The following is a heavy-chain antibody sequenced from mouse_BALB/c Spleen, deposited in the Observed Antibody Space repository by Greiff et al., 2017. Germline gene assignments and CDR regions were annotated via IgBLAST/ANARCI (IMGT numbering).Heavy chain of an antibody. V-gene: IGHV2-9-2*01. CDR1: GFSLTSYD. CDR3: VRDDAMDY. CDR2: IWTGGGT. Sequence: VKLMESGPGLVAPSQSLSITCTVSGFSLTSYDISWIRQPPGKGLEWLGVIWTGGGTNYNSAFMSRLSFSKDNSKSQVFLKMNSLQTDDTAIYYCVRDDAMDYWGQGTSVTVSS. J-gene: IGHJ4*01.